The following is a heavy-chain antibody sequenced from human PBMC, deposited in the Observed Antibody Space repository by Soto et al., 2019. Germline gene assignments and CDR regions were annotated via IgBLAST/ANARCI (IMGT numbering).Heavy chain of an antibody. CDR2: ISAYNGNT. CDR3: ARDRAADIVVVPAALDY. V-gene: IGHV1-18*01. D-gene: IGHD2-2*01. Sequence: ASVKVSCKASGYTFTSYGISWVRQAPGQGLEWMGWISAYNGNTNYAQKLQGRVTMTTDTSTSTAYMELRSLRSDDTAVYYCARDRAADIVVVPAALDYWGQGNRVTVSS. J-gene: IGHJ4*02. CDR1: GYTFTSYG.